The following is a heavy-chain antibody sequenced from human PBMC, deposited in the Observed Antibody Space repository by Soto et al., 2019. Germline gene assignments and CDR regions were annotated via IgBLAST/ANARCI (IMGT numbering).Heavy chain of an antibody. D-gene: IGHD3-10*01. Sequence: QVQLVQSGAEMKKPGSSVKVSCQSSGGTFNTYAMNWVRQAPGQGPEWMGDIFPMFCAANYAPKFHGRVTITADESTGTSYMQLSSLTSEDTALYFCAREVQVHTPAFVYWGQGTLVTVSS. CDR3: AREVQVHTPAFVY. CDR2: IFPMFCAA. J-gene: IGHJ4*02. V-gene: IGHV1-69*19. CDR1: GGTFNTYA.